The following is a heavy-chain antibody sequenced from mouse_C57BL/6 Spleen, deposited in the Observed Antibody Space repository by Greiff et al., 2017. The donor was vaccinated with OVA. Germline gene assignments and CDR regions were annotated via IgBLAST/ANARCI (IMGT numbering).Heavy chain of an antibody. J-gene: IGHJ1*03. V-gene: IGHV1-69*01. CDR1: GYTFTSYW. D-gene: IGHD3-3*01. CDR3: ARGLGEVYFDV. CDR2: IDPSDSYT. Sequence: QVQLQQPGAELVMPGASVKLSCKASGYTFTSYWMHWVKQRPGQGLEWIGEIDPSDSYTNYNQKFKGKSTLTVDKSSSTAYMQLSSLTSEDSAVYYCARGLGEVYFDVWGTGTTVTVSS.